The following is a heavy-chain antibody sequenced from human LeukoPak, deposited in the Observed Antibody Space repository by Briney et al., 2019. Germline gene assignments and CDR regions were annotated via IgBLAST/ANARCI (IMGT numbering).Heavy chain of an antibody. CDR1: GGTFSSYA. V-gene: IGHV1-69*01. J-gene: IGHJ4*02. Sequence: SSVKVSFKASGGTFSSYAISWVRQAPGQGLEWMGGIIPIFGTANYAHKFQGRVTITADESTSTAYMELSSLRSEDTAVYYCAAQKTRSSFDYWGQGTLVTVSS. CDR2: IIPIFGTA. CDR3: AAQKTRSSFDY.